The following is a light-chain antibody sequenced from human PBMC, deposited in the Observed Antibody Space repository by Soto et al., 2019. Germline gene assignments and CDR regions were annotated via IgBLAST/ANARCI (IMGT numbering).Light chain of an antibody. CDR2: GAS. CDR3: QQYGSSPLP. V-gene: IGKV3-20*01. J-gene: IGKJ4*01. Sequence: EIVLTQSPGTLSLSPGERATLSCRASESVSDNYLAWYQQRSGQAPRLVIYGASSRASAVPDRFSGSGSGAEFTLTISRLEPEDFAVYYCQQYGSSPLPFGGGTKVEIK. CDR1: ESVSDNY.